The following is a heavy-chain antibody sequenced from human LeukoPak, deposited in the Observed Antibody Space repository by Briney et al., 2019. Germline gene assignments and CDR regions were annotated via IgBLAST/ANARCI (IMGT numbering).Heavy chain of an antibody. CDR3: ASWRLRSGRATGIDY. J-gene: IGHJ4*02. V-gene: IGHV3-21*01. CDR1: GFTFSSYS. D-gene: IGHD3-9*01. Sequence: PGGSLRLSCAASGFTFSSYSMNWVRQAPGKGLEWVSSISSSSSYIYYADSVKGRFTISRDNVKNSLYLQMNSLRAEDTAVYYCASWRLRSGRATGIDYWGQGTLVTVSS. CDR2: ISSSSSYI.